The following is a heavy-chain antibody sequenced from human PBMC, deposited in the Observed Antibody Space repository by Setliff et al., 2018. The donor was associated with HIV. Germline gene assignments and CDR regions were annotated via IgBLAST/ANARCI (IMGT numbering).Heavy chain of an antibody. V-gene: IGHV4-59*01. D-gene: IGHD3-22*01. J-gene: IGHJ4*02. CDR3: ARVSIGGYLEY. CDR2: IFYTGST. Sequence: SETLSLTCTVSGGSINTFYWTWIRQPPGKGMEWIGSIFYTGSTDYNPSLKSRLTMSVDTSQNKCSLKLTSVTAADTAVSYCARVSIGGYLEYWGQGTLVTGSS. CDR1: GGSINTFY.